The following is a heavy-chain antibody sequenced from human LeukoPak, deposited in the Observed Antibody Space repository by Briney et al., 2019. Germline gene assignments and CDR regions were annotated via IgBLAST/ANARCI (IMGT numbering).Heavy chain of an antibody. CDR1: GYRFTSYW. D-gene: IGHD5-24*01. Sequence: GESLKISCKGSGYRFTSYWISWVRQMPGKGLEWMGRIDPSDSYTNYSPSFQGHVTISADKSISTAYLQWSSLKASDTAMYYCASVEGYGMDVWGKGTTVTVSS. J-gene: IGHJ6*04. CDR3: ASVEGYGMDV. CDR2: IDPSDSYT. V-gene: IGHV5-10-1*01.